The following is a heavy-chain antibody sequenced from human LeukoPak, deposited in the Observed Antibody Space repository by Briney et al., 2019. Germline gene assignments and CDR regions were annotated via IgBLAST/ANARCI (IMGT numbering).Heavy chain of an antibody. V-gene: IGHV4-39*01. Sequence: KPSETPSLTCTVSGGSISSSSYYWGWIRQPPRKGPEWIGSIYYSGSTYYNPSLRSRVTISVDTSKNQFSLKLSSVTAADTAVYYCARHGRDGDYVAYWGQGTLVTVSS. CDR2: IYYSGST. D-gene: IGHD4-17*01. CDR1: GGSISSSSYY. CDR3: ARHGRDGDYVAY. J-gene: IGHJ4*02.